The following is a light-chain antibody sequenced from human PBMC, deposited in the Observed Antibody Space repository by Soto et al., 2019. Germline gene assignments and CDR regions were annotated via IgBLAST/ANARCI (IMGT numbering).Light chain of an antibody. CDR1: SSNIGSNT. J-gene: IGLJ2*01. CDR2: SNN. V-gene: IGLV1-44*01. CDR3: AAWDDSLNGVV. Sequence: QSVLTQPPSASGTPGQRVTISCSGSSSNIGSNTVNWYQQLPGTAPKLLIYSNNQRPSGVPDRFSGSKSGTSASLAIRGLQSEDEADSYCAAWDDSLNGVVFGGGTKLTVL.